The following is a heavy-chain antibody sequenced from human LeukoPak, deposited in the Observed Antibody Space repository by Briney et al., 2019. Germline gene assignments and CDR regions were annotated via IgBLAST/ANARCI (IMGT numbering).Heavy chain of an antibody. Sequence: PGGALRLSCSASGFTFSSYAMGWVRQAPGQGLDWVSSISGNGGVRNYADSVKGRFTISRDNSENTVFLQMNSLRAEDTAVYFCAKRPGSGTLYPWDYGGQGTLVIVSS. V-gene: IGHV3-23*01. CDR2: ISGNGGVR. CDR3: AKRPGSGTLYPWDY. CDR1: GFTFSSYA. D-gene: IGHD3-10*01. J-gene: IGHJ4*02.